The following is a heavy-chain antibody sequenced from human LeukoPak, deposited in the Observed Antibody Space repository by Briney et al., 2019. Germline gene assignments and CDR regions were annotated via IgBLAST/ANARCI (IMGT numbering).Heavy chain of an antibody. CDR3: ARDYYYDSSGYSWYFDY. J-gene: IGHJ4*02. D-gene: IGHD3-22*01. CDR2: ISYDGSNK. CDR1: GFTFSSYG. Sequence: GGSLRLSCAASGFTFSSYGMHWVRQAPGKGLEWVAVISYDGSNKYYADSVKGRFTISRDNSKNTLYLQMNSLRAEDTAVYYCARDYYYDSSGYSWYFDYWGQGTLVTVSS. V-gene: IGHV3-30*03.